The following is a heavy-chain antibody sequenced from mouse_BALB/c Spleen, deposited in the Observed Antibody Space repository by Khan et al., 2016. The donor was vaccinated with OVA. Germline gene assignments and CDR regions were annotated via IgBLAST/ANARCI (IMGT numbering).Heavy chain of an antibody. Sequence: EVQLVESGGDLVKPGGSLKLSCAASGFTFSSYSMSWVRQTPDKRLEWVASISSGGDYTYYPDIVKGRFTISRDNAKNTLYLEMSSLKSEDTAMYYCASHLTGSFAYWGQGTLGTVFA. D-gene: IGHD4-1*01. J-gene: IGHJ3*01. CDR2: ISSGGDYT. V-gene: IGHV5-6*01. CDR3: ASHLTGSFAY. CDR1: GFTFSSYS.